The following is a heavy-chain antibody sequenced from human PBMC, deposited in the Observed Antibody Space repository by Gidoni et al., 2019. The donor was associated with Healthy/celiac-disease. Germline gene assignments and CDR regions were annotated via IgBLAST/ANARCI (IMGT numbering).Heavy chain of an antibody. D-gene: IGHD2-15*01. Sequence: QVQLVQSGAEVKKPGASVKVSCKASGYTFTSYDINWVRQATGQGLEWMGWMNPNSGNTGYAQKFQGRVTMTRNTSISTAYMELSSLRSEDTAVYYCARVGTQRYCSGGSCSQGAKWFDPWGQGTLVTVSS. V-gene: IGHV1-8*01. J-gene: IGHJ5*02. CDR2: MNPNSGNT. CDR3: ARVGTQRYCSGGSCSQGAKWFDP. CDR1: GYTFTSYD.